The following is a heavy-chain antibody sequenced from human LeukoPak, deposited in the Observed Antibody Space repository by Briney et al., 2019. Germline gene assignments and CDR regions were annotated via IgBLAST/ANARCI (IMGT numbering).Heavy chain of an antibody. D-gene: IGHD5-12*01. V-gene: IGHV3-30*02. CDR3: ATGYDFGFDP. Sequence: GGTLRLSCAASGFTFSSFGMHWVRQAPGKGLEGVAYTRYDENKKYYADSVKGRFTISRDNTKNTLYLQMNSLRAEDTAVYYCATGYDFGFDPWGQGTLVTVSS. CDR2: TRYDENKK. CDR1: GFTFSSFG. J-gene: IGHJ5*02.